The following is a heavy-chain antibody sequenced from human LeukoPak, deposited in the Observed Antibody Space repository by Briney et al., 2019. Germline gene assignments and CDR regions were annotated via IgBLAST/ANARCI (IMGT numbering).Heavy chain of an antibody. D-gene: IGHD4-17*01. J-gene: IGHJ4*02. CDR1: GGSISSSSYY. V-gene: IGHV4-39*01. CDR3: ARHVDGDYRIAGWAYYFDY. Sequence: SETLSLTCTVSGGSISSSSYYWGWIRQPPGKGLEWIGSIYYSGSTYYNPSLKSRVTISVDTSKNQFSLKLSSVTAADTAVYYCARHVDGDYRIAGWAYYFDYWGQGTLVTVSS. CDR2: IYYSGST.